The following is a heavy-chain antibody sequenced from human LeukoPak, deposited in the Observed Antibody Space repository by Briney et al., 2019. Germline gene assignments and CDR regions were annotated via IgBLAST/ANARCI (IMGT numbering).Heavy chain of an antibody. J-gene: IGHJ3*02. V-gene: IGHV4-39*07. D-gene: IGHD2-15*01. CDR3: ARAPRGEVVKSDAFDI. CDR2: IYYSGST. Sequence: SETLSLTCTVSGGSISSSSYYWGGIRQPPGTGLEGIGSIYYSGSTYYNPSLKSRVTISVDTSKNQFSLKLSSVTAADTAVYYCARAPRGEVVKSDAFDIWGQGTMVTVSS. CDR1: GGSISSSSYY.